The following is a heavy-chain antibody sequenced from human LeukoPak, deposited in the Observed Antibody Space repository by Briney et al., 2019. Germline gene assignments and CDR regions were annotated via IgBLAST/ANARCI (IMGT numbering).Heavy chain of an antibody. J-gene: IGHJ4*02. V-gene: IGHV3-74*03. CDR3: AREGRVSGYDFDC. CDR2: INSDGNSI. CDR1: GFTFRSYW. Sequence: PGGSLRLSCAASGFTFRSYWMHWVRQAPGKGLVWVSRINSDGNSITYADSVKGRFTISRDNAKNTLYLQMNSLRVDDTAVYYCAREGRVSGYDFDCWGQGTLVTVSS. D-gene: IGHD5-12*01.